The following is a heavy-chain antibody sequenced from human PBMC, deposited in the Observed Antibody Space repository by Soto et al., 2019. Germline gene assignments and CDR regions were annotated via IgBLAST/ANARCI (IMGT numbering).Heavy chain of an antibody. CDR3: ARGSVEMAPVDWFDP. CDR1: GGTFNTYS. J-gene: IGHJ5*02. CDR2: IIPISGTP. V-gene: IGHV1-69*12. D-gene: IGHD2-15*01. Sequence: QVQLVQSGAEVKKPGSSVKVSCKASGGTFNTYSISWVRQAPGQGLEWLGGIIPISGTPNYAQNFRGRVTITADGSPSTAYMELNGLTPEDTALYYCARGSVEMAPVDWFDPWGQGTLVTVSS.